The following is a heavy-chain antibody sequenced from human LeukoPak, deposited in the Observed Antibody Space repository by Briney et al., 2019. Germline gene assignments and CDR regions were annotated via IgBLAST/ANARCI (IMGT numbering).Heavy chain of an antibody. J-gene: IGHJ4*02. V-gene: IGHV4-30-4*01. Sequence: PSETLSLTCTVSGGSISSGDCYWSWIRQPPGKGLEWIGYIYYSGSTYYNPSLKSRVTISVDTSKNQFSLKLSSVTAADTAVYYCARYTVVTPGCLDYWGQGTLVTVSS. CDR2: IYYSGST. CDR3: ARYTVVTPGCLDY. CDR1: GGSISSGDCY. D-gene: IGHD2-15*01.